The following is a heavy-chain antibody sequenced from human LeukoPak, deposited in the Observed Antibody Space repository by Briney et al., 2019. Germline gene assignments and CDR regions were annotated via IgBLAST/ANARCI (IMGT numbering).Heavy chain of an antibody. J-gene: IGHJ4*02. V-gene: IGHV3-23*01. D-gene: IGHD3-9*01. Sequence: GGSLRLSCAASGFTFSSYAMSWVRQAPGKGLEWVSAISGSGGSTYYADSVEGRFTISRDNSKNTLYLQMNSLRAEDTAVYYCAKRAAGLNILTGYYRFDYWGQGTLVTVSS. CDR2: ISGSGGST. CDR1: GFTFSSYA. CDR3: AKRAAGLNILTGYYRFDY.